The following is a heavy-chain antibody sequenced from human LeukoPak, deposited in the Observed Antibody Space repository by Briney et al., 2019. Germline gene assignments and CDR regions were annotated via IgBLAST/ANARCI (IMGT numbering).Heavy chain of an antibody. D-gene: IGHD3-22*01. J-gene: IGHJ3*02. CDR1: GCTFSSYS. CDR2: ISSSSSYI. Sequence: PGGSLRLSCAASGCTFSSYSMNWVRQAPGKGLEWVSSISSSSSYIYYADSVKGRFTISRDNAKNSLYLQMNSLRAEDTAVYYCARDTSGYYDSSGYSRDAFDIWGQGTMVTVSS. CDR3: ARDTSGYYDSSGYSRDAFDI. V-gene: IGHV3-21*01.